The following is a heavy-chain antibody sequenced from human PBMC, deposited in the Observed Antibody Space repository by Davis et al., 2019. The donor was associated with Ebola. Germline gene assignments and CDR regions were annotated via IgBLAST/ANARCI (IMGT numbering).Heavy chain of an antibody. CDR3: ARDAFYDILTGWGGMDV. V-gene: IGHV4-59*12. CDR2: IYYSGST. CDR1: GGSISSYY. D-gene: IGHD3-9*01. J-gene: IGHJ6*02. Sequence: PGGSLRLSCTVSGGSISSYYWSWIRQPPGKGLEWIGYIYYSGSTNYNPSLKSRVTISVDTSKNQFSLKLSSVTAADTAVYYCARDAFYDILTGWGGMDVWGQGTTVTVSS.